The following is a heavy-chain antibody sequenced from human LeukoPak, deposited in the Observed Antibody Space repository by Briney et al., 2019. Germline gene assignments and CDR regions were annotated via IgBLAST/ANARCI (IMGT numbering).Heavy chain of an antibody. D-gene: IGHD3-3*01. V-gene: IGHV4-59*01. CDR3: ASRSSIRSGYQDTLYYFDS. CDR1: GGSISSYY. J-gene: IGHJ4*02. Sequence: PSETLSLTCTVSGGSISSYYWSWIRQPPGKRLEWIGHIYYSGSTNYNPSLKSRVTISVDTSKNQFSLKLSSVTAADTAVYYCASRSSIRSGYQDTLYYFDSWGRGTLVTVSS. CDR2: IYYSGST.